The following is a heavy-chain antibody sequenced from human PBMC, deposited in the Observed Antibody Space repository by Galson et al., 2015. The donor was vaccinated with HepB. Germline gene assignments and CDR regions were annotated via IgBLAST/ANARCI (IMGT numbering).Heavy chain of an antibody. CDR2: MNTNTGTP. D-gene: IGHD6-19*01. CDR3: ARAGERYSSAWFQFDF. J-gene: IGHJ4*02. V-gene: IGHV7-4-1*02. Sequence: SVKVSCKASGYTFTSYAMNWVRQAPGQGLEWMGWMNTNTGTPTYAQGFTGRFVFSRDNAENSLYLQMNSLRDEDTAVYYCARAGERYSSAWFQFDFWGQGTLVAVSS. CDR1: GYTFTSYA.